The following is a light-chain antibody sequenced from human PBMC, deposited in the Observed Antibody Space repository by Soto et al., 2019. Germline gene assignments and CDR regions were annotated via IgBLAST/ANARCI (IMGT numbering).Light chain of an antibody. CDR3: SSYTSRRTLV. Sequence: QSVLTQPASVSGSPGQSITISCTGTSSDVGGYNYVSWYQQHPGKVPKLMIYEVSNRPSGASNRFSGSKSGNTASLTISELQTGDEADYYCSSYTSRRTLVFGTGTKVTVL. CDR1: SSDVGGYNY. V-gene: IGLV2-14*01. CDR2: EVS. J-gene: IGLJ1*01.